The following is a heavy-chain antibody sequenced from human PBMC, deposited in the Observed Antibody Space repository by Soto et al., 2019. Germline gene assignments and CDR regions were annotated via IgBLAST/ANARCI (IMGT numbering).Heavy chain of an antibody. D-gene: IGHD5-18*01. Sequence: QVQLVESGGGVVQPGKSLRLSCAASGFTFSTYGMHWVRQAPGKGLEWVAVIWYDGSNKYYGDSLKGRFTISRDNSKNTLYLQINNLRAEDTAVYYCGRDGALEDTAVVDSWGQGTLVTVSS. CDR2: IWYDGSNK. CDR3: GRDGALEDTAVVDS. V-gene: IGHV3-33*01. J-gene: IGHJ4*02. CDR1: GFTFSTYG.